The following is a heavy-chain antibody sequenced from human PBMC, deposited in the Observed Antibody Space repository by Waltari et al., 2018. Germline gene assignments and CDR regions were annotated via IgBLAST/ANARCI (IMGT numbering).Heavy chain of an antibody. D-gene: IGHD1-26*01. V-gene: IGHV4-4*02. Sequence: QLQLQESGPGLVKPSGTLSPTCTVSGYSMNSNSWWSWVRQPPEKGLEWIGQIHRSGRNNYNPSLESRVTISLDTSNRQFSLKLTSTTAADTAVYYCARDRGIGLYFDSWGQGTLVTVSP. J-gene: IGHJ4*02. CDR3: ARDRGIGLYFDS. CDR1: GYSMNSNSW. CDR2: IHRSGRN.